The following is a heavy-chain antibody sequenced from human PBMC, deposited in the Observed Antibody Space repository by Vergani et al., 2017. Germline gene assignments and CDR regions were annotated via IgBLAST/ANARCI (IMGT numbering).Heavy chain of an antibody. Sequence: QVQLVQSGAEVKKPGASVKVSCKASGYTFTGYYMHWVRQAPGQGLEWMGGIIPIFGTANYAQKFQGRVTITADESTSTAYMELSSLRSEDTAVYYCATHQSSGYDFDYWGQGTLVTVSS. CDR2: IIPIFGTA. J-gene: IGHJ4*02. CDR3: ATHQSSGYDFDY. CDR1: GYTFTGYY. D-gene: IGHD3-22*01. V-gene: IGHV1-69*01.